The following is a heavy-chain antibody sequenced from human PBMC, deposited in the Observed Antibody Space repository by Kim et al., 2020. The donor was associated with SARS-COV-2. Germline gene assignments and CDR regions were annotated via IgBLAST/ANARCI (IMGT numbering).Heavy chain of an antibody. Sequence: QKFQGRVTMTEDTSTDTAYMELSSLRSEDTAVYYCATAKAAGYYYYGMDVWGQGTTVTVSS. J-gene: IGHJ6*02. CDR3: ATAKAAGYYYYGMDV. D-gene: IGHD6-13*01. V-gene: IGHV1-24*01.